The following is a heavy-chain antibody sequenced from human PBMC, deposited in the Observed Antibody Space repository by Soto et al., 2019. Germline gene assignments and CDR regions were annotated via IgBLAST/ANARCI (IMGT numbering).Heavy chain of an antibody. J-gene: IGHJ6*02. CDR2: IYHSGST. CDR1: GGSISSSNW. D-gene: IGHD3-10*01. CDR3: ARWHRIRGVIITYYYYYGMDV. V-gene: IGHV4-4*02. Sequence: QVQLQESGPGLVKPSGTLSLTCAVSGGSISSSNWWSWVRQPPGKGLEWIGEIYHSGSTNYNPSLKSRVTISVDKSKNQFSLKLSSVTAADTAVYYCARWHRIRGVIITYYYYYGMDVWGQGTTVTVSS.